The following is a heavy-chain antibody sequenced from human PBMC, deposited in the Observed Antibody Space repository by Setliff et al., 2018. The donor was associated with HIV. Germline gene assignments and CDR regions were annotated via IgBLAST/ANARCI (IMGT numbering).Heavy chain of an antibody. CDR1: GFTFRSYW. V-gene: IGHV3-74*01. CDR2: IDGDGTGT. CDR3: AISRTYSSGPLSV. J-gene: IGHJ4*02. D-gene: IGHD6-19*01. Sequence: GGSLRLSCAASGFTFRSYWMYWVRQVPGKGLVWVSRIDGDGTGTIYADSVKGRFTISRDNAKNSLYLQMNSLRAEDTAVYYCAISRTYSSGPLSVWGQGTLVTVSS.